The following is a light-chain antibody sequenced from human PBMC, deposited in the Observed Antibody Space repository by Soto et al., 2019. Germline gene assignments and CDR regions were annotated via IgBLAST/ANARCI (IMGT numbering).Light chain of an antibody. CDR2: KAS. V-gene: IGKV1-5*03. J-gene: IGKJ1*01. CDR1: QSISSW. CDR3: QQYNSYWT. Sequence: DIQMTQSPSTLSASVGDRVTITFRASQSISSWLAWYQQKPGKAPKLLIYKASSLESGVPSRFSGSGSGTEFTLTISSLQPDDFATYYCQQYNSYWTLGQGTKVHIK.